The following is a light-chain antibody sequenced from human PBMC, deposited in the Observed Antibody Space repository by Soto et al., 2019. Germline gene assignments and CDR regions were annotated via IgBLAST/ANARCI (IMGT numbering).Light chain of an antibody. V-gene: IGLV2-14*01. CDR2: EVS. CDR1: SSDVGGYNY. CDR3: SSYTSSSTLV. J-gene: IGLJ3*02. Sequence: QSALTQPASVSGSPRQSITISCTGTSSDVGGYNYVSWYQQHPGKAPKLMIYEVSNRPSGVSNRFSGSKSSNTASLTISGLQAEDEADYYCSSYTSSSTLVFGGGTKLTVL.